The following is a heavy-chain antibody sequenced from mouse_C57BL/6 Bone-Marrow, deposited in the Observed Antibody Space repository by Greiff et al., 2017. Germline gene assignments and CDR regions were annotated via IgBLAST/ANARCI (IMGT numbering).Heavy chain of an antibody. J-gene: IGHJ4*01. CDR1: GFTFTDYY. Sequence: EVHLVESGGGLVQPGGSLSLSCAASGFTFTDYYMSWVRQPPGKALEWLGFIRNKANGYTTEYSASVKGRFTISRDNSQSILYLQMNALRAEDSATYYCASLHWDGYAMDYWGQGTSVTVSS. CDR3: ASLHWDGYAMDY. CDR2: IRNKANGYTT. V-gene: IGHV7-3*01. D-gene: IGHD4-1*01.